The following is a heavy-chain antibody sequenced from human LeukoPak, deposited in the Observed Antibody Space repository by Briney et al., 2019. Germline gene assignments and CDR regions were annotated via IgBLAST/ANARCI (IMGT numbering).Heavy chain of an antibody. Sequence: SETLSLTCTVSGGSISSGSYYWSWIRQPAGKGLEWIGRIYTSGSTNYNPSLKSRVTISVDTSKNQFSLKLSSVTAADTAVYYCARQRSSSLRSVWFDPWGQGTLVTVSS. D-gene: IGHD6-13*01. CDR2: IYTSGST. CDR1: GGSISSGSYY. CDR3: ARQRSSSLRSVWFDP. V-gene: IGHV4-61*02. J-gene: IGHJ5*02.